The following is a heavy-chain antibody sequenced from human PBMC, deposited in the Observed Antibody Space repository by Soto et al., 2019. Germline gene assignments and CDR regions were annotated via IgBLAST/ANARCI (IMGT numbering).Heavy chain of an antibody. Sequence: ASVKVSCKAAGYTFTSYAMHWVRQAPGQRLEWMGWINAGNGNTKYSQKFQGRVTITRDTSASTAYMELSSLRSEDTAVYYCARDQGYSYGYNWGQGTLVTVSS. CDR3: ARDQGYSYGYN. CDR2: INAGNGNT. CDR1: GYTFTSYA. V-gene: IGHV1-3*01. J-gene: IGHJ4*02. D-gene: IGHD5-18*01.